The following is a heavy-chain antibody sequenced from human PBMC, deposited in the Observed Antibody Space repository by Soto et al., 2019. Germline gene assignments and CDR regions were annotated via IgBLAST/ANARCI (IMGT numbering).Heavy chain of an antibody. J-gene: IGHJ4*02. CDR1: GFTFSSYA. D-gene: IGHD6-19*01. CDR3: ARGNSSGWAYYFDY. CDR2: ISYDGSNK. Sequence: QVQLVESGGGVVQPGRSLRLSCAASGFTFSSYAMHWVRQAPGKGLEWVAVISYDGSNKYYADSVKGRFTISRDNSKNTRYLQRSSLRAEDTAVYYCARGNSSGWAYYFDYWGQGTLVTVSS. V-gene: IGHV3-30-3*01.